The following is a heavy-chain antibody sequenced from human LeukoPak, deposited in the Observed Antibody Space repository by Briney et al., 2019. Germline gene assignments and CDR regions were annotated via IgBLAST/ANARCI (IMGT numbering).Heavy chain of an antibody. Sequence: GESLKISCKGSGFSFTNYWIGWVRQMPGQGLEWMGIIYPGDSSTRYSPSFQGQVTISADKSISTAYLQWSSLKASDTAMYYCARTMTTVVTWYHYYYMDVWGKGTTVTVSS. CDR3: ARTMTTVVTWYHYYYMDV. D-gene: IGHD4-23*01. J-gene: IGHJ6*03. CDR2: IYPGDSST. CDR1: GFSFTNYW. V-gene: IGHV5-51*01.